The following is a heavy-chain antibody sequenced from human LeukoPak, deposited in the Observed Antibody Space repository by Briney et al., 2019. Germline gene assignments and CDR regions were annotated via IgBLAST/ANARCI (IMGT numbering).Heavy chain of an antibody. D-gene: IGHD3-9*01. J-gene: IGHJ5*02. CDR1: GYTFTSYI. CDR2: IRTHNGDK. Sequence: ASVKVSCKTSGYTFTSYIITWVRQAPGQGLEWMGWIRTHNGDKAYAQKLQGRVTLTTHTSTSTAYMELRSLTSDDTAVYYCARGRDTERLDWFDPWGQGTLVTVSS. V-gene: IGHV1-18*01. CDR3: ARGRDTERLDWFDP.